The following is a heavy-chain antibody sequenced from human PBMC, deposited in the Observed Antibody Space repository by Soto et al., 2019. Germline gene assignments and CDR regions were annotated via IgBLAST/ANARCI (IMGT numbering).Heavy chain of an antibody. CDR2: IYYSGST. CDR3: ARAAEAAAGMGGQYNWFAP. CDR1: GGSISSGGYY. D-gene: IGHD6-13*01. Sequence: PSETLSLTCTVSGGSISSGGYYWSWIRQHPGKGLEWIGYIYYSGSTYYNPSLKSRVTISVDTSKNQFSLKLSSVTAADTAVYYCARAAEAAAGMGGQYNWFAPWGQGTLVTVSS. V-gene: IGHV4-31*03. J-gene: IGHJ5*02.